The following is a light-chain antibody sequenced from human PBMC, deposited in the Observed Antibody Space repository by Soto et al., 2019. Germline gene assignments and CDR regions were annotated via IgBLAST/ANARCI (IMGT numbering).Light chain of an antibody. CDR3: HHYNSWPYT. CDR1: QSVSSSY. CDR2: DAS. J-gene: IGKJ2*01. V-gene: IGKV3-20*01. Sequence: EIVLTQSPGTLSLSPGERATLSCRASQSVSSSYLAWYQQKPGQAPRLLIYDASNRATGIPARFSGSGSGTDFTLTISSLEPEDFAVYYCHHYNSWPYTFGQGTKVDI.